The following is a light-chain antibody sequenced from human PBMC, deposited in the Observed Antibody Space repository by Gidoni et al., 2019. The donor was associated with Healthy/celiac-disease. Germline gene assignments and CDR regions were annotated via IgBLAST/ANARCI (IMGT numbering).Light chain of an antibody. V-gene: IGLV3-21*04. CDR2: YDS. Sequence: SYVLTQPPSVSVAPGKTARITCGGNNIGSKSVHWYQQKPGQPPVLVIYYDSDRPSGIPERFSGSNSGNTATLTISRVEAGDEADYYCQVWDSSSDHVVFGGGTKLTVL. CDR3: QVWDSSSDHVV. CDR1: NIGSKS. J-gene: IGLJ2*01.